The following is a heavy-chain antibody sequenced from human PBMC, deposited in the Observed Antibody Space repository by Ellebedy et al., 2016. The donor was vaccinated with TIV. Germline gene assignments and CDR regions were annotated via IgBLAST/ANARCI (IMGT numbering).Heavy chain of an antibody. J-gene: IGHJ4*02. V-gene: IGHV4-34*01. CDR3: ARKWDFGDYHFDY. D-gene: IGHD4-17*01. CDR2: INHSGST. Sequence: SETLSLTXAVYGGSFSGYYWSWIRQPPGKGLEWIGEINHSGSTNYNPSLKSRLYMSVDTSKNQFSLRLTSVTAADTAVYYCARKWDFGDYHFDYWGQGTLVTVSS. CDR1: GGSFSGYY.